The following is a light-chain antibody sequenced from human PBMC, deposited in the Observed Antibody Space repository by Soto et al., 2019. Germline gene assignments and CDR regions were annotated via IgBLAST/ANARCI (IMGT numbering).Light chain of an antibody. CDR3: SSYSTTSTLV. J-gene: IGLJ1*01. V-gene: IGLV2-14*01. CDR1: SSDVGGYDY. CDR2: EVN. Sequence: SALTQPASVSGSPGQSVTISCTGASSDVGGYDYVSWYQQHPGKAPKLILYEVNNRPSGVSNHFSGSKSGNTASLIISGLQADDEADYYCSSYSTTSTLVFGSGTKVTVL.